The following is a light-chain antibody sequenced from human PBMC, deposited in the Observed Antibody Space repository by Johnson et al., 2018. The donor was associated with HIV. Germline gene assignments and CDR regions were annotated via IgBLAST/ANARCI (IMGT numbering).Light chain of an antibody. V-gene: IGLV1-51*02. CDR1: SSNIGYNY. CDR2: ENT. CDR3: GTWDTSLSAYV. Sequence: QSVLTQPPSVSAAPGQKVTISCSGSSSNIGYNYVSWYQQLPGTAPKLLIYENTKRPSGIPDRFSGSKSGTSATLGITGLQTGDEADYYCGTWDTSLSAYVFGTGTKVTVL. J-gene: IGLJ1*01.